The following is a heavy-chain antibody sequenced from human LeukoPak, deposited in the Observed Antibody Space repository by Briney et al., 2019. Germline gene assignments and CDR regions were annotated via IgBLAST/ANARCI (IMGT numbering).Heavy chain of an antibody. J-gene: IGHJ6*03. CDR1: GGSFSGYY. CDR2: IYHSGST. V-gene: IGHV4-34*01. D-gene: IGHD1-26*01. Sequence: PSETLSLTCAVYGGSFSGYYWSWIRQPPGKGLEWIGYIYHSGSTYYNPSLKSRVTISVDRSKNQFSLKLSSVTAADTAVYYCARDLGVPAPYYMDVWGKGTTVTVSS. CDR3: ARDLGVPAPYYMDV.